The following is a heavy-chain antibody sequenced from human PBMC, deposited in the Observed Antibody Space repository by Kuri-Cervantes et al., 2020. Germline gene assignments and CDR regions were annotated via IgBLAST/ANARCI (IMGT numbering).Heavy chain of an antibody. CDR2: ISGSSGST. J-gene: IGHJ6*02. Sequence: GESLKISCAASGFTFSSYSMNWVRQAPGKGLEWVSAISGSSGSTYYADSVKGRFTISRDNSKNSLYLQMNSLRAEDTAVYYCARDRSTWDSSSWYRGLWDYYYGMDVWGQGTTVTVSS. CDR3: ARDRSTWDSSSWYRGLWDYYYGMDV. D-gene: IGHD6-13*01. V-gene: IGHV3-21*01. CDR1: GFTFSSYS.